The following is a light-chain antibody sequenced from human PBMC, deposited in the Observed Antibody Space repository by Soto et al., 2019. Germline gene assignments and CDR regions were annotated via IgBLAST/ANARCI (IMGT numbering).Light chain of an antibody. CDR3: GTWDTSLSAGV. Sequence: QSVLTQPPSVSAAPGQTVTISCSGTRSNIGHNSVSWYQQLPGTAPKLLIYDNDKRPSGIPDRFSGSKSGTSATLGITGLQTGDEADYYCGTWDTSLSAGVFGGGTKLTVL. CDR2: DND. CDR1: RSNIGHNS. J-gene: IGLJ3*02. V-gene: IGLV1-51*01.